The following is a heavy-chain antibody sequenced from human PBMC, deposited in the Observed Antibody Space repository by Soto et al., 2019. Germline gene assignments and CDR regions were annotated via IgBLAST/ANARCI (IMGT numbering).Heavy chain of an antibody. Sequence: SVKVSCKASGGTLSTSVFSWVRQAPGQGLEWMGLIIPFFGTTNYAQKFQGRITITADESTTTVYMELISPTSEDTAVYFCARDSLAVDCTTKNCPNWFDPCGQGTLLTVSS. V-gene: IGHV1-69*13. J-gene: IGHJ5*02. CDR3: ARDSLAVDCTTKNCPNWFDP. CDR1: GGTLSTSV. CDR2: IIPFFGTT. D-gene: IGHD1-26*01.